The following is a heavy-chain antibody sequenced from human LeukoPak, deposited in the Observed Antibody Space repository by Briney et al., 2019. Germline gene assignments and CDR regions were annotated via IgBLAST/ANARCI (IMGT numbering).Heavy chain of an antibody. J-gene: IGHJ4*02. CDR1: GFTFSSYS. D-gene: IGHD3-3*01. V-gene: IGHV3-21*01. Sequence: GGSLRLSCVVSGFTFSSYSMNWVRQAPGKGLEWVASIDKSSTYIYYADSVRGRFTISRDNAKNSLYLQMNSLRAEDTAVYYCARLREIPVFGVVTKSTSYFDYWGQGTLVTVSS. CDR3: ARLREIPVFGVVTKSTSYFDY. CDR2: IDKSSTYI.